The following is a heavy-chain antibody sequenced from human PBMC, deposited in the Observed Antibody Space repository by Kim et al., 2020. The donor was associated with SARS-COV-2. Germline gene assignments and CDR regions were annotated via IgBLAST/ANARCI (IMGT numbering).Heavy chain of an antibody. V-gene: IGHV3-23*01. CDR3: AKDENSSRFDY. Sequence: ASVQGRFIISRDKSKNELYLKMKSLRAEHTAVYYCAKDENSSRFDYWGQGTLVPVSS. J-gene: IGHJ4*02. D-gene: IGHD6-6*01.